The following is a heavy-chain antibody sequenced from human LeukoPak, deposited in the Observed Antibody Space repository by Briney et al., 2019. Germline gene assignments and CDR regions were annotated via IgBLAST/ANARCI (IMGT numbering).Heavy chain of an antibody. J-gene: IGHJ4*02. CDR3: VKDNEAGGSPFDR. Sequence: GGSLRLSCSASGFILRSHAMHWVRQAPGKGLEYVSLISDNGGSTYYADSVKGRFTISRDNSKKTLYLQMSSLRAVDTAVYYCVKDNEAGGSPFDRWGQGTLVTV. CDR2: ISDNGGST. D-gene: IGHD1-1*01. V-gene: IGHV3-64D*06. CDR1: GFILRSHA.